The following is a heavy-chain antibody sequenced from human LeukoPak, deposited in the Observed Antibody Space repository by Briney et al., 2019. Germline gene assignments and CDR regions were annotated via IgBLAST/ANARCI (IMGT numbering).Heavy chain of an antibody. CDR3: ARDRASSWHNWFDP. J-gene: IGHJ5*02. Sequence: PGGSLRLSCAASGFTFSSYGMHWVRQAPGKGLEWVAFIRYDGSNKYYADSVKGRFTISRDNSKNTLYLQMNSLRAEDTAVYYCARDRASSWHNWFDPWGQGTLVTVSS. V-gene: IGHV3-30*02. D-gene: IGHD6-13*01. CDR1: GFTFSSYG. CDR2: IRYDGSNK.